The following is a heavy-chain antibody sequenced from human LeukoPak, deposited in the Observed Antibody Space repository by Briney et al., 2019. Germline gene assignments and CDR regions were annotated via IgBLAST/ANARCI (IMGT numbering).Heavy chain of an antibody. D-gene: IGHD2-2*01. CDR2: ISAYNGNT. J-gene: IGHJ6*03. CDR1: GYTFTSYG. CDR3: ARDLVPAATSYYYYYMDV. V-gene: IGHV1-18*01. Sequence: ASVKVSCKASGYTFTSYGISWVRQAPGQGLEWMGWISAYNGNTNYAQKLQGRVTMTTDTSTSTAYMELRSLRSDDTAVYYCARDLVPAATSYYYYYMDVWGKGTTVTVSS.